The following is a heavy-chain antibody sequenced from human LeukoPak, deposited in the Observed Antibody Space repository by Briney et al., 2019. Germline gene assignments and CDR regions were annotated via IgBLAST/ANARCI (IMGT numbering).Heavy chain of an antibody. J-gene: IGHJ4*02. D-gene: IGHD3-22*01. CDR1: GGSISSYY. Sequence: SETLSLTCTVSGGSISSYYWSWIRQPPGKGLEWIGYIYYSGSTNYNPSLKSRVTISVDTSKNQFSLQLRSVTAADTAVYYCARHEKNGGYYDYWGRGTLVTVSS. V-gene: IGHV4-59*08. CDR2: IYYSGST. CDR3: ARHEKNGGYYDY.